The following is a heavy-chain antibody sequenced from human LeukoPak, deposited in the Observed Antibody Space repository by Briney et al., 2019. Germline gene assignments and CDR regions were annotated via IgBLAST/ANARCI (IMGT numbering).Heavy chain of an antibody. CDR1: GFTFSSYA. CDR2: ISYDGGNK. V-gene: IGHV3-30-3*01. Sequence: GGSLRLSCAASGFTFSSYAMHWVRQAPGKGLEWVAVISYDGGNKYYADSVKGRFTISRDNSKNTLYLQMNSLRAEDTAVYYCARASLLTGGELDYWGQGTLVTVSS. J-gene: IGHJ4*02. D-gene: IGHD7-27*01. CDR3: ARASLLTGGELDY.